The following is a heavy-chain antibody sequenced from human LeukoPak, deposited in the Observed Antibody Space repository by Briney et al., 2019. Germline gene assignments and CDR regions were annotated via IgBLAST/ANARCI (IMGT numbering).Heavy chain of an antibody. Sequence: PSETLSLTCAVYGGSFSGYYWSWIRQPPGKGLEWIGEINHSGSTNYNPSLKSRVTISVDTSKNQFSLKLSSVTAADTAVYYCARGRYSGSYHVSYWGQGTLVTVSS. CDR1: GGSFSGYY. D-gene: IGHD1-26*01. V-gene: IGHV4-34*01. J-gene: IGHJ4*02. CDR2: INHSGST. CDR3: ARGRYSGSYHVSY.